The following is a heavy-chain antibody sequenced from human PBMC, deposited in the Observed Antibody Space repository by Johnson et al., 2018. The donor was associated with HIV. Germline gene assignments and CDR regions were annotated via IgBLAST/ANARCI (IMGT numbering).Heavy chain of an antibody. V-gene: IGHV3-30*14. CDR2: ISYDGSNK. CDR3: AIPYYFDSGTYR. J-gene: IGHJ3*01. Sequence: QVQLVESGGGVVQPGRSLRLSCAASGFTFSSYAMHWVRQAPGKGLEWVAVISYDGSNKYYADSVKGRFTISRDNSKSTLYLQMCSLRPEDMGIYYCAIPYYFDSGTYRWGQGTMVTVSS. CDR1: GFTFSSYA. D-gene: IGHD3-22*01.